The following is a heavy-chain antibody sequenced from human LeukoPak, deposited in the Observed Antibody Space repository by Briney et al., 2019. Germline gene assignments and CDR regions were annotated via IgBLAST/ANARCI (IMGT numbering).Heavy chain of an antibody. Sequence: SETLSLTCTVSVGSISSYYGSWIRQPAGKGLEWIGRIYTSGSTNYNPSLKSRVTMSVDTSKNQFSLKLNSVTAADTAVYYCARDYDVLAAYPPTQLFDPWGQGTLVTVSS. D-gene: IGHD3-9*01. V-gene: IGHV4-4*07. J-gene: IGHJ5*02. CDR3: ARDYDVLAAYPPTQLFDP. CDR2: IYTSGST. CDR1: VGSISSYY.